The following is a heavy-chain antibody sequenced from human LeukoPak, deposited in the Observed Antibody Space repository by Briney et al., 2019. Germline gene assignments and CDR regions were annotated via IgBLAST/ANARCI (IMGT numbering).Heavy chain of an antibody. Sequence: SVKVSCKASGGTFSSYAISWLRQAPGQGLEWMGGIIPIFGTANYAQKFQGRVTITTDESTSTAYMELSSLRSEDTAVYYCARCRVHYYYMDVWCKGTTVTVSS. V-gene: IGHV1-69*05. CDR1: GGTFSSYA. J-gene: IGHJ6*03. D-gene: IGHD3-10*01. CDR2: IIPIFGTA. CDR3: ARCRVHYYYMDV.